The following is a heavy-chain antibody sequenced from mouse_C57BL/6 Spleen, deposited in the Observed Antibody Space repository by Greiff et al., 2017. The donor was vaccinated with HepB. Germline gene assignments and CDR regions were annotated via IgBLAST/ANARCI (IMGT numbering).Heavy chain of an antibody. CDR3: ARPYYDYDGGGYAMDY. Sequence: QVQLQQSGPELVKPGASVKISCKASGYAFSSSWMNWVKQRPGKGLEWIGRIYPGDGDTNYNGKFKGKATLTADKSSSTAYMQLSSLTSEDSAVYFCARPYYDYDGGGYAMDYWGQGTSVTVSS. V-gene: IGHV1-82*01. J-gene: IGHJ4*01. CDR1: GYAFSSSW. CDR2: IYPGDGDT. D-gene: IGHD2-4*01.